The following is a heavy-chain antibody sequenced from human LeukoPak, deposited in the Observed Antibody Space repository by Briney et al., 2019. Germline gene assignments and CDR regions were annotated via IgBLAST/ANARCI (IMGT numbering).Heavy chain of an antibody. V-gene: IGHV4-39*07. J-gene: IGHJ5*02. CDR1: GGSISGSSYY. CDR3: ARVGLLGGVNVFDP. CDR2: IYYSGST. D-gene: IGHD2-8*02. Sequence: SETLSLTCTVSGGSISGSSYYWGWIRQPPGKGLEWIGSIYYSGSTYYNPSLKSRVTISVDTSKNQFSLKLSSVTAAETAVYYCARVGLLGGVNVFDPWGQGTLVTVSS.